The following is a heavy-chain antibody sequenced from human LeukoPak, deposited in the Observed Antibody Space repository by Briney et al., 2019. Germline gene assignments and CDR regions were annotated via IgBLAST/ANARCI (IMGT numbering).Heavy chain of an antibody. CDR3: ARKAPTAYYYNYMDV. D-gene: IGHD4-17*01. J-gene: IGHJ6*03. CDR1: GYTFTSYD. Sequence: ASVKVSCKASGYTFTSYDINWVRQATGQGLEWMGWMNPNSGNTGYAQKFQGRVTMTRNTSISTAYMELSSLRSEDTAVYYCARKAPTAYYYNYMDVWGKGTTVTVSS. V-gene: IGHV1-8*01. CDR2: MNPNSGNT.